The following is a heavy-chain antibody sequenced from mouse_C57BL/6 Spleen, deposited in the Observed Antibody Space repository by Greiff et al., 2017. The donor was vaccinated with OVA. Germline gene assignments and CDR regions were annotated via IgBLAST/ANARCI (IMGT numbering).Heavy chain of an antibody. J-gene: IGHJ2*01. V-gene: IGHV7-3*01. D-gene: IGHD1-1*01. CDR2: IRNKANGYTT. CDR1: GFTFTDYY. Sequence: EVQRVESGGGLVQPGGSLSLSCAASGFTFTDYYMSWVRQPPGKALEWLGFIRNKANGYTTEYSASVKGRFTISRDNSQSILYLQMNALRAEDSATYYCARSYGSSHFDYWGQGTTLTVSS. CDR3: ARSYGSSHFDY.